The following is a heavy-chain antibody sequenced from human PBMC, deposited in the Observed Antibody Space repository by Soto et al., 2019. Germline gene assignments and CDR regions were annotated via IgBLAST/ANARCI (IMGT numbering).Heavy chain of an antibody. CDR2: VFSNDEK. CDR3: ARSSDSSLQYIYYFDY. V-gene: IGHV2-26*01. Sequence: SGPTLVNPTETLMLTCSVSDSSLNNARMGVSWIRQSPGKALEWLAHVFSNDEKSYSTSLRSRLTVSKDSSRGQVVLTVTNMDPADTATYFCARSSDSSLQYIYYFDYWGPGIPVTVSS. J-gene: IGHJ4*02. D-gene: IGHD6-19*01. CDR1: DSSLNNARMG.